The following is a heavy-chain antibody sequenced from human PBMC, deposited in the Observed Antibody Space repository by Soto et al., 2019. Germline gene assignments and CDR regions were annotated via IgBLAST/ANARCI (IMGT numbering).Heavy chain of an antibody. D-gene: IGHD6-13*01. CDR2: IIPIFGTA. CDR1: GGTFSSYA. CDR3: ARAERIAAAGTFTYYYGMDV. J-gene: IGHJ6*02. Sequence: QVQLVQFGAEVKKPGSSVKVSCKASGGTFSSYAISWVRQAPGQGLEWMGGIIPIFGTANYAQKFQGRVPITADESXXTXYKXLSSLRSEDTAVYYCARAERIAAAGTFTYYYGMDVWGQGTTVTVSS. V-gene: IGHV1-69*12.